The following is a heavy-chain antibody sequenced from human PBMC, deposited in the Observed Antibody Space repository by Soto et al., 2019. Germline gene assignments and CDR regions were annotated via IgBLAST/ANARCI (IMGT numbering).Heavy chain of an antibody. D-gene: IGHD3-10*01. CDR3: ARVRPVLWFGEPHAFDI. V-gene: IGHV1-3*01. J-gene: IGHJ3*02. CDR1: GYTFTSYA. CDR2: INAGNGNT. Sequence: ASVKVSCKASGYTFTSYAMHWVRQAPGQRLEWMGWINAGNGNTKYSQKFQGRVTITRDTSASTAYMELSSLRSEDTAVYYCARVRPVLWFGEPHAFDIWGQGTMVTVS.